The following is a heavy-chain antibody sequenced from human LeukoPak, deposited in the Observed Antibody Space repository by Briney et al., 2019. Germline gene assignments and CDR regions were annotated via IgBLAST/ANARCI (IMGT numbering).Heavy chain of an antibody. J-gene: IGHJ4*02. V-gene: IGHV4-61*02. CDR3: ARDPRHPWAAGSPFDY. CDR2: IYTSGST. Sequence: SQTLSLTCTVSGGSISSGSYYWSWIRQPAGKGLEWIGRIYTSGSTNYNPSFKSRVTISVDTSKNQFSLKLSSVTAADTAVYYCARDPRHPWAAGSPFDYWGQGTLVTVSS. CDR1: GGSISSGSYY. D-gene: IGHD6-13*01.